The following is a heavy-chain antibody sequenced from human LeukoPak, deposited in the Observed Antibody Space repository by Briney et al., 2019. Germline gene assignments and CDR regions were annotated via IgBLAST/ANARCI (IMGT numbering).Heavy chain of an antibody. CDR2: VYKDGSA. Sequence: SETLSLTCTVSGGSISNYYWSWIRQPPGKGLEWIGYVYKDGSANLNPSLKSRVAISVDTSWNLFSLNLYSVTAADTAVYFCARAQGKTTVTGFHYYGMDVWGQGTTVTVS. CDR3: ARAQGKTTVTGFHYYGMDV. J-gene: IGHJ6*02. CDR1: GGSISNYY. V-gene: IGHV4-59*01. D-gene: IGHD4-17*01.